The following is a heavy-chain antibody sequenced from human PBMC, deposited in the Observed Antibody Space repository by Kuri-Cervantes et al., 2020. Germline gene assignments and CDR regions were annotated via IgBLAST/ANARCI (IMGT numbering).Heavy chain of an antibody. V-gene: IGHV3-74*01. J-gene: IGHJ6*02. CDR3: ARDPFAIAAWGDYYYGMDV. CDR1: GFTFSSYS. CDR2: INSDGSST. D-gene: IGHD6-6*01. Sequence: LSLTCAASGFTFSSYSMNWVRQAPGKGLVWVSRINSDGSSTSYADSVKGRFTISRDNAKNTLYLQMNSLRAEDTAVYYCARDPFAIAAWGDYYYGMDVWGQGTTVTVSS.